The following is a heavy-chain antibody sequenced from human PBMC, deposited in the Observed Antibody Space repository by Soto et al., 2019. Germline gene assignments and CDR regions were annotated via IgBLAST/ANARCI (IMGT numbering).Heavy chain of an antibody. CDR3: AREAYSTSWYYFDF. Sequence: ASVKVSCKASGYTFNYQHLHWVRQAPGQGLEWMGIINPNGGGTRYAQKFQGRVTMTRGTSTSTVFMELDSLTSDDTAVYFCAREAYSTSWYYFDFWGQGTLVTVSS. D-gene: IGHD6-13*01. V-gene: IGHV1-46*02. J-gene: IGHJ4*02. CDR2: INPNGGGT. CDR1: GYTFNYQH.